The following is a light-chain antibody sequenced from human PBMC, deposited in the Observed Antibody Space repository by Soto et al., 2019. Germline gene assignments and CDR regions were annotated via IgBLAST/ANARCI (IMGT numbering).Light chain of an antibody. V-gene: IGKV3-20*01. J-gene: IGKJ4*01. CDR1: QSVSSSY. Sequence: EIVLTHSPGTLSLSPGERATLSCRASQSVSSSYLAWYQQKPGQAPRLLIYGASSRATGIPDRFSGSGSGTDFTLTISRLEPEDFAVYYCQQYGSSLPLTFGGGTKVDIK. CDR2: GAS. CDR3: QQYGSSLPLT.